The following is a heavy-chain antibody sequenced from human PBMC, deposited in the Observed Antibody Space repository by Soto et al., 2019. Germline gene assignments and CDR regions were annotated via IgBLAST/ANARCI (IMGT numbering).Heavy chain of an antibody. CDR1: GGSISSSGYY. CDR3: ARDTESYYYDSSGYYLAYYYYGLDV. V-gene: IGHV4-39*02. D-gene: IGHD3-22*01. Sequence: PSETLSLTCTVSGGSISSSGYYWGWIRQPPGKGLEWIGSIYYSGSTYYNPSLKGRVTISVDTSKNQFSLKLSSVTAADTAVYYCARDTESYYYDSSGYYLAYYYYGLDVWGPGTTVTVS. J-gene: IGHJ6*02. CDR2: IYYSGST.